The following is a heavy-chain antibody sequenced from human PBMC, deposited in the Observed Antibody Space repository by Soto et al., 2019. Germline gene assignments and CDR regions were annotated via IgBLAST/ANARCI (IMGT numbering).Heavy chain of an antibody. Sequence: GGSLRLSCAASGFTVSSNYMSWVLQAPGKGLEWVSVIYSGGSTYYADSVKGRFTISRDNSKNTLYLQMNSLRAEDTAVYYCARGMYLWGQQLVLFEYWGQGTLVTVSS. D-gene: IGHD6-13*01. CDR3: ARGMYLWGQQLVLFEY. CDR1: GFTVSSNY. J-gene: IGHJ4*02. V-gene: IGHV3-53*01. CDR2: IYSGGST.